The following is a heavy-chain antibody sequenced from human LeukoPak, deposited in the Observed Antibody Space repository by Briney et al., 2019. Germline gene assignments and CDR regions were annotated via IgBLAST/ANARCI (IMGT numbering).Heavy chain of an antibody. J-gene: IGHJ6*04. CDR3: ARAPYSWTFRPTDV. CDR1: GGSISSYY. D-gene: IGHD1-20*01. Sequence: SSETLSLTCIVSGGSISSYYWSWIRQPAGKGLEWIGRIYTSGSTNYNPSLKSRVTMSVDTSKNQFSLKLSSVTAADTAVYYCARAPYSWTFRPTDVWGKGTTVTVSS. V-gene: IGHV4-4*07. CDR2: IYTSGST.